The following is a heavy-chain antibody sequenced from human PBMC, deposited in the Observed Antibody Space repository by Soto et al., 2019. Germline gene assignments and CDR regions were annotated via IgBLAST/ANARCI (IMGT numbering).Heavy chain of an antibody. V-gene: IGHV4-31*03. J-gene: IGHJ4*02. CDR1: GGSISSGGYY. Sequence: QVQLQESGPGLVKPSQTLSLTCTVSGGSISSGGYYWSWIRQHPGKGLEWIGYIYYSGSTYYNPSLKSRVTISLDTSKNQFSLKLSSVTAADTAVYYCARWIAAAGRFDYWGQGTLVTVSS. D-gene: IGHD6-13*01. CDR3: ARWIAAAGRFDY. CDR2: IYYSGST.